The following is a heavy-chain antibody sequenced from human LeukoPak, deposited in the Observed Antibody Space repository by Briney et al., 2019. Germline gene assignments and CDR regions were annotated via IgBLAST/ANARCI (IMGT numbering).Heavy chain of an antibody. J-gene: IGHJ4*02. CDR2: MNPNSGNT. CDR3: ARVKPWDGYNPYYLDY. D-gene: IGHD5-24*01. CDR1: GYTFTSYD. V-gene: IGHV1-8*03. Sequence: ASVKVSCKASGYTFTSYDINWVRQATGQGLEWMGWMNPNSGNTGYAQKFQGRVTITRNSSISTGYMEVSRLRSEDTAVYYCARVKPWDGYNPYYLDYWGQGTLVTVSS.